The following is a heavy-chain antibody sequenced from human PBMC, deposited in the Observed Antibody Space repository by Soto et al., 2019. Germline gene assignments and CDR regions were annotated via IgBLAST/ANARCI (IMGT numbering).Heavy chain of an antibody. CDR3: ARPLGGYDPISYYYYGMDV. D-gene: IGHD5-12*01. Sequence: ASVKVSCKASGYTFTSYYINWVRQATGQGLEWMGWMNPNSGNTGYAQKFQGRVTMTRNTSISTAYMELSSLRSEDTAVYYCARPLGGYDPISYYYYGMDVWGQGTTVTVSS. CDR1: GYTFTSYY. V-gene: IGHV1-8*01. J-gene: IGHJ6*02. CDR2: MNPNSGNT.